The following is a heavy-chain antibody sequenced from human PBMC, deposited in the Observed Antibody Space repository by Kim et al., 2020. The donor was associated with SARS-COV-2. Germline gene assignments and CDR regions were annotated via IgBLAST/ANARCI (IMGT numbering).Heavy chain of an antibody. CDR3: ARGCGGSSLVGLAFDI. J-gene: IGHJ3*02. D-gene: IGHD2-15*01. Sequence: VKGLFTITRDTAKNTLYLQMTSLRAEDTAVSYCARGCGGSSLVGLAFDIWGQGTMVTVSS. V-gene: IGHV3-30*07.